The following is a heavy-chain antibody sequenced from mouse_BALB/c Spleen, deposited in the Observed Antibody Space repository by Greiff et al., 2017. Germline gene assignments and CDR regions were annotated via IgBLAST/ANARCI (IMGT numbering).Heavy chain of an antibody. CDR1: GFTFSSYG. D-gene: IGHD2-4*01. V-gene: IGHV5-6*01. Sequence: EVKLVESGGDLVKPGGSLKLSCAASGFTFSSYGMSWVRQTPDKRLEWVATISSGGSYTYYPDSVKGRFTISRDNAKNTLYLQMSSLKSEDTAMYYCARQYDYDDAMDYWGQGTSVTVSS. J-gene: IGHJ4*01. CDR2: ISSGGSYT. CDR3: ARQYDYDDAMDY.